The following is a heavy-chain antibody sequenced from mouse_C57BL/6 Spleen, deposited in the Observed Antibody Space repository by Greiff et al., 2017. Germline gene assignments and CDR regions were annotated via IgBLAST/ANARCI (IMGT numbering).Heavy chain of an antibody. CDR2: IDPANGNT. J-gene: IGHJ4*01. CDR3: AYYYGRGDYAMDY. CDR1: GFNIKNTY. V-gene: IGHV14-3*01. Sequence: EVQLQESVAELVRPGASVKLSCTASGFNIKNTYMHWVKQRPEQGLEWIGRIDPANGNTKYAPKFQGKATITADTSSNTAYLQLSSLTSEDTAIYYCAYYYGRGDYAMDYWGQGTSVTVSS. D-gene: IGHD1-1*01.